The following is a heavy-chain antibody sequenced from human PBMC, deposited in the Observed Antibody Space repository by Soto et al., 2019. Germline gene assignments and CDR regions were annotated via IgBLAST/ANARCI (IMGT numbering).Heavy chain of an antibody. CDR1: GXTFTSYA. D-gene: IGHD6-13*01. CDR3: XRDXAAADY. CDR2: INAGNGNT. V-gene: IGHV1-3*05. J-gene: IGHJ4*02. Sequence: QVQLVQSGAEEKKPGASVKVSXXASGXTFTSYAMHXVRQAXGQRLEWMGWINAGNGNTKYSEKFQGRVTITRDTSASTAYMELSSLRSGDTAVYXXXRDXAAADYWGQGTLVTVSS.